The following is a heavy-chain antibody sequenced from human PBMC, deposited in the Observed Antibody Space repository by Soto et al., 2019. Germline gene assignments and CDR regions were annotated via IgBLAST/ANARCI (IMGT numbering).Heavy chain of an antibody. CDR3: VCECSYYHYDMDV. CDR2: IYYSGST. V-gene: IGHV4-31*03. Sequence: SETLSLTCTVSGGSIASGGYYWTWIRQHPGKGLEWIGYIYYSGSTYYNPSLKSRVSISVDTSKNQFSLRLNSVTAADTAVYYCVCECSYYHYDMDVWGQGTTVTVSS. J-gene: IGHJ6*02. CDR1: GGSIASGGYY.